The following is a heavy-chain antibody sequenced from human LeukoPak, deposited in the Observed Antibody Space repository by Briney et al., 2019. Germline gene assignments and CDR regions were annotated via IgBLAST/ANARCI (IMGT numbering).Heavy chain of an antibody. CDR3: AKGTRLVPNYFDS. D-gene: IGHD6-19*01. Sequence: PGGSLRLSCAASGFTFSSYAMSWVRQAPGKGLEWVSAISGSGGSTYYAASVKGRFTISRDDSKNTLYLQMNSLRAEDTAVYYCAKGTRLVPNYFDSWGQGTLVTVSS. CDR1: GFTFSSYA. CDR2: ISGSGGST. J-gene: IGHJ4*02. V-gene: IGHV3-23*01.